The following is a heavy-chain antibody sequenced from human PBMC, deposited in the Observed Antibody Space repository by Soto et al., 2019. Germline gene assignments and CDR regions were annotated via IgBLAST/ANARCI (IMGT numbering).Heavy chain of an antibody. D-gene: IGHD4-17*01. CDR3: ASFELATTFIFDY. Sequence: SETLSLTCTVSGGSISSYYWSLIRQPPGKGLEWIGYIYYSGSTNYNPSLKSRVTISVDTSKNQFSLKLSSVTAADTAVYYCASFELATTFIFDYWGQGTLVTVSS. J-gene: IGHJ4*02. V-gene: IGHV4-59*01. CDR2: IYYSGST. CDR1: GGSISSYY.